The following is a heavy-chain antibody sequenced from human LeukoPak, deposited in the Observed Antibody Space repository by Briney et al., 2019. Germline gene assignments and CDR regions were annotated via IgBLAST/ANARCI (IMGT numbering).Heavy chain of an antibody. Sequence: GGSLRLSCAASGFTFNNYWMSWVRQAPGKGLEWVSSIRSTGDSTFYADSAKGRFTISRDNSKNTVYLLMNSLRTEDTAVYYCGRSRRINASLYYYMDVWGKGTTVTVSS. CDR3: GRSRRINASLYYYMDV. CDR2: IRSTGDST. J-gene: IGHJ6*03. D-gene: IGHD2-15*01. CDR1: GFTFNNYW. V-gene: IGHV3-23*01.